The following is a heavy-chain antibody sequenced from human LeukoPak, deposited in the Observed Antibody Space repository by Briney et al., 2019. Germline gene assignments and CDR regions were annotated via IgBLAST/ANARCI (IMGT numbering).Heavy chain of an antibody. J-gene: IGHJ4*02. CDR1: GFTFSSYW. CDR2: IKQDGSEK. V-gene: IGHV3-7*01. D-gene: IGHD3-22*01. Sequence: GGSLRLSCAASGFTFSSYWMSWVRQAPGKGLEWVANIKQDGSEKYYVDSVKGRFTISRDNAKNSLYLQMNSLRAEDTAVYYCARWGPYDSSGYLNGHWGQGTLVTVSS. CDR3: ARWGPYDSSGYLNGH.